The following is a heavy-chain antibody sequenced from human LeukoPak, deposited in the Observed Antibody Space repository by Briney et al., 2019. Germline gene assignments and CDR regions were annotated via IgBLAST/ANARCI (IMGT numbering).Heavy chain of an antibody. J-gene: IGHJ4*02. Sequence: KPSETLSLTCTVSGGSISSYYWSWIRQPPGKGLEWIGYIYYSGSTNYNPSLKSRVTISVDTSKNQFSLKLSSVTAADTAVYYCAREAAGLFDYWGQGTLVTVSS. CDR1: GGSISSYY. CDR2: IYYSGST. D-gene: IGHD6-13*01. V-gene: IGHV4-59*01. CDR3: AREAAGLFDY.